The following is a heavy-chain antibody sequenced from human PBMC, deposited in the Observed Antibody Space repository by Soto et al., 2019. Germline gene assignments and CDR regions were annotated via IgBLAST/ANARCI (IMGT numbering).Heavy chain of an antibody. V-gene: IGHV3-11*01. D-gene: IGHD2-15*01. J-gene: IGHJ3*02. CDR3: ARWAGYCSGGSCYEGAFDI. CDR2: ISSSGSTI. Sequence: PGGSLRLSCAASGFTFSDYYMSWIRQAPGKGLEWVSYISSSGSTIYYADSVKGRFTISRDNAKNSLYLQMNSLRAEDTAVYYCARWAGYCSGGSCYEGAFDIWGQGTMVTVSS. CDR1: GFTFSDYY.